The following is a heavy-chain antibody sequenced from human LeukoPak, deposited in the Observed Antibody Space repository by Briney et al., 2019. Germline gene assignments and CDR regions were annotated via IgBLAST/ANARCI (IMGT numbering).Heavy chain of an antibody. V-gene: IGHV1-69*04. J-gene: IGHJ4*02. CDR3: ARDRALIRELWSASAFDY. Sequence: ASVKVSCKASGYTLTSYGITWVRQAPGQGLEWMGRIIPILNITNYAQKFQGRVTITADKSTNTAYMELSNLRSEDTAVYFCARDRALIRELWSASAFDYWGQGTLVTVSS. CDR1: GYTLTSYG. CDR2: IIPILNIT. D-gene: IGHD5-18*01.